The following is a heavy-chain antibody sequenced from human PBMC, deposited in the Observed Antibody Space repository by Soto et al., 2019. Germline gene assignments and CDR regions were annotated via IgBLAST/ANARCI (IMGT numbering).Heavy chain of an antibody. CDR3: AREGYCSSTSCLPYYYYGMDV. Sequence: QVQLVQSGAEVKKPGASVKVSCKASGYTFTSYGISWVRQAPGQGLEWMGWISAYNGNANYAQKLQGRVTMTTDTSTSTAYMELMSLRSDDTAVYYCAREGYCSSTSCLPYYYYGMDVWGQGTTVTVSS. D-gene: IGHD2-2*01. V-gene: IGHV1-18*04. CDR1: GYTFTSYG. CDR2: ISAYNGNA. J-gene: IGHJ6*02.